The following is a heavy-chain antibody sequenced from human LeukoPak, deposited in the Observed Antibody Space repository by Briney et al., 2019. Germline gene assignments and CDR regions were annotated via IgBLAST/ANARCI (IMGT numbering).Heavy chain of an antibody. Sequence: GGSLRLSCAASGFTFSSYAMHWVRQAPGKGLEYVSAISSNGGSTYYANSVKGRFTISRDNSKNTLYLQMGSLRAEDMAVYYCAREASVGLLDPWGQGTLVTVSS. CDR2: ISSNGGST. D-gene: IGHD3/OR15-3a*01. CDR3: AREASVGLLDP. J-gene: IGHJ5*02. CDR1: GFTFSSYA. V-gene: IGHV3-64*01.